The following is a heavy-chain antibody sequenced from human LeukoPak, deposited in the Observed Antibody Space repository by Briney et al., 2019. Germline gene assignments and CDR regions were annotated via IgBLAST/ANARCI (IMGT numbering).Heavy chain of an antibody. CDR2: ISGSGGST. V-gene: IGHV3-23*01. CDR1: GFTFSSYA. Sequence: PGGSLRLPCAASGFTFSSYAMSWVRQAPGKGLEWVSAISGSGGSTYYADSVKGRFTISRDNSKNTLYLQMNSLRAEDTAVYYCAKPYYYGSGSYYPYYYFDYWGQGTLVTVSS. CDR3: AKPYYYGSGSYYPYYYFDY. J-gene: IGHJ4*02. D-gene: IGHD3-10*01.